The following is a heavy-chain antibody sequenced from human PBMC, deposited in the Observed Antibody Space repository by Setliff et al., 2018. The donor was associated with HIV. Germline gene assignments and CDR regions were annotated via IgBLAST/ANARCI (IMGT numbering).Heavy chain of an antibody. V-gene: IGHV1-2*02. Sequence: ASVKVSCKTSWYTFTSYHLHWLRQAPGQGLEWMGWINPNSGDTRYAQRFQGRVTMTRDTSTNTAYMELNSLTSDDTAVYYCARDLVVVAPYYCFDPWGQGTLVTVSS. J-gene: IGHJ5*02. CDR1: WYTFTSYH. CDR3: ARDLVVVAPYYCFDP. D-gene: IGHD2-15*01. CDR2: INPNSGDT.